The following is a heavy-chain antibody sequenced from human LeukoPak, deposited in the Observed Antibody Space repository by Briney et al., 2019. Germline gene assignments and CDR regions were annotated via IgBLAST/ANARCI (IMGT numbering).Heavy chain of an antibody. Sequence: PSETLSLTCTVSGGSISSYYWSWIRQPPGKGLEWIGYIYYSGSTNYNPSLKSRVTISVDTSKNQFSLKLSSVTAADTAVYYCARQGAGIQLWLREHAFDIWGQGTMVTVSS. V-gene: IGHV4-59*08. CDR2: IYYSGST. CDR1: GGSISSYY. D-gene: IGHD5-18*01. J-gene: IGHJ3*02. CDR3: ARQGAGIQLWLREHAFDI.